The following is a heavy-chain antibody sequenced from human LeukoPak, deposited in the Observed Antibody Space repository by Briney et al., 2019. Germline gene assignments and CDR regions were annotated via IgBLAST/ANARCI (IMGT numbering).Heavy chain of an antibody. CDR2: ISGSGGST. D-gene: IGHD3-10*01. J-gene: IGHJ4*02. Sequence: GGFLRLSCAASGFTFSSYGMSWVRQAPGKGLEWVSVISGSGGSTYYADSVKGRFTISRDNSKNRLYLQMNSLRAEDMAVYYCAKVPMVRGVIEYWGQGTLVTVSS. V-gene: IGHV3-23*01. CDR1: GFTFSSYG. CDR3: AKVPMVRGVIEY.